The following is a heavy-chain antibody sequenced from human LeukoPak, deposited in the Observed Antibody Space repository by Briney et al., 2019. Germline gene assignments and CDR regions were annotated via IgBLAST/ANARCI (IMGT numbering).Heavy chain of an antibody. CDR2: INHSGST. V-gene: IGHV4-34*01. J-gene: IGHJ6*04. D-gene: IGHD3-10*01. CDR3: ARGSLSHSMVRGLAQYYYYGMDV. CDR1: GGSFSGYY. Sequence: SETLSLTCAVYGGSFSGYYWSWIRQPPGKGLEWIGEINHSGSTNYNPSLKSRVTISVDTSKNQFSLKLSSVTAADTAVYYCARGSLSHSMVRGLAQYYYYGMDVWGKGTTVTVSS.